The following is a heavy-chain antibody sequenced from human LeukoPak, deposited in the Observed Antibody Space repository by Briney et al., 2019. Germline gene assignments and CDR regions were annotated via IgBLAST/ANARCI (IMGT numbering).Heavy chain of an antibody. Sequence: GGSLRLSCAASGFTFSSYAMHWVRQAPGKGLEWVAVISYDGSNKYYADSVKGRFTISRDNAKNTLYLQMNSLRAEDTAVYYCARGLGYCSSTSCPGGWFDPWGQGTLVTVSS. CDR3: ARGLGYCSSTSCPGGWFDP. CDR2: ISYDGSNK. CDR1: GFTFSSYA. V-gene: IGHV3-30-3*01. D-gene: IGHD2-2*01. J-gene: IGHJ5*02.